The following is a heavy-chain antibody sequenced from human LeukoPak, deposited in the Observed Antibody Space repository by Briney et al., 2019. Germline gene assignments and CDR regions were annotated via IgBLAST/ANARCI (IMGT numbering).Heavy chain of an antibody. CDR2: IYYSGSP. V-gene: IGHV4-59*13. J-gene: IGHJ5*02. D-gene: IGHD3-10*01. CDR1: GGSISRYY. CDR3: ATLGVRFGERWFDP. Sequence: SETLSLTRTVSGGSISRYYWSWMRPPPGKGLEWIGYIYYSGSPHYNHSLKSRVTISVDTSKNQFSLKLSSVTAADTAVYDCATLGVRFGERWFDPWGQGTLVTVSS.